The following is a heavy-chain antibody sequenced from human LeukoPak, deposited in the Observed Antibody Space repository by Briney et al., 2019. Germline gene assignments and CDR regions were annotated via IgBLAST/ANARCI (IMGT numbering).Heavy chain of an antibody. D-gene: IGHD1-14*01. V-gene: IGHV3-11*06. CDR3: ARENHGSFDY. Sequence: PGGSLRPSCAASGFTFSDYYMSWIRQAAGKGLEWVSCISSSSTYIYYADSVRGRFAISRDNAKNSLYLQMNSLRAEDTAVYYCARENHGSFDYWGQGSLVTVSS. CDR2: ISSSSTYI. CDR1: GFTFSDYY. J-gene: IGHJ4*02.